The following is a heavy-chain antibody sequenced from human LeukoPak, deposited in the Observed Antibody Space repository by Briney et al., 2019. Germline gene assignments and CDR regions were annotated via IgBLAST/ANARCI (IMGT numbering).Heavy chain of an antibody. J-gene: IGHJ4*02. V-gene: IGHV3-30*02. D-gene: IGHD3-10*01. CDR3: AKDEGITMVRGALGY. CDR1: GFTFSSYG. Sequence: GGSLRLSCAASGFTFSSYGMHWVRQAPGKGLEWVAVIWYGGSNKYYADSVKGRFTISRDNSKNTLYLQMNSLRAEDTAVYYCAKDEGITMVRGALGYWGQGTLVTVSS. CDR2: IWYGGSNK.